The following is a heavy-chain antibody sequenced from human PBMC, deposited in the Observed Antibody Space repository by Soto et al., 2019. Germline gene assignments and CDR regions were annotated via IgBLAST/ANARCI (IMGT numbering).Heavy chain of an antibody. CDR1: GGTFSSYA. V-gene: IGHV1-69*12. Sequence: QVQLVQSGAEVKKPGSSVKVSCKASGGTFSSYAISWVRQAPGQGLEWMGGIIPIFGTANYAQKFQGRVTITADESTSTAYMELSSLRSEDTAVYYCARHPRQNYYYCMDVWGQGTTVTVSS. J-gene: IGHJ6*02. CDR3: ARHPRQNYYYCMDV. CDR2: IIPIFGTA.